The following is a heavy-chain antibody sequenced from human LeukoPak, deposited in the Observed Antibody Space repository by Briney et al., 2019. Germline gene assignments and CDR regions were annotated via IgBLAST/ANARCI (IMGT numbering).Heavy chain of an antibody. CDR2: INPNSGGT. CDR3: ARDGSYFIEGNWFDP. Sequence: ASVKVSCKASGYTFTGYYMHWVRQAPGQGLEWMGWINPNSGGTNYAQKFQGRVTMTRDTSISTACMELSRLRSDDTAVYYCARDGSYFIEGNWFDPWGQGTLVTVSS. J-gene: IGHJ5*02. D-gene: IGHD1-26*01. CDR1: GYTFTGYY. V-gene: IGHV1-2*02.